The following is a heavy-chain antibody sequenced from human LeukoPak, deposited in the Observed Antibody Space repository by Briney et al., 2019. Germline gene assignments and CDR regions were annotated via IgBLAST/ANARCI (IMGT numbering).Heavy chain of an antibody. Sequence: GGSLRLSCAASGFTFSDAWMSWVRQAPGKGLEWVGRIKRKADGGTTDYAAPVKGRFTISRDDSKNTLYLQMNSLKTEDTAVYYCTKGIVEASTDWLDPWGQGTLLTVSS. CDR1: GFTFSDAW. CDR3: TKGIVEASTDWLDP. J-gene: IGHJ5*02. D-gene: IGHD1-26*01. V-gene: IGHV3-15*01. CDR2: IKRKADGGTT.